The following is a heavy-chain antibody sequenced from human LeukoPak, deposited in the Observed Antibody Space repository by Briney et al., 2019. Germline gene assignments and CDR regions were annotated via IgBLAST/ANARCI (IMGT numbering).Heavy chain of an antibody. CDR1: GGSISSGGYY. V-gene: IGHV4-31*03. J-gene: IGHJ6*02. CDR2: IYYSGST. CDR3: ARVKQQLVGPYYYYGMDA. Sequence: SETLSLTCTVSGGSISSGGYYWSWIRQHPGKGLEWIGYIYYSGSTYYNPSLKSRVTISVDTSKNQFSLKLSSVTAADTAVYYCARVKQQLVGPYYYYGMDAWGQGTTVTVSS. D-gene: IGHD6-13*01.